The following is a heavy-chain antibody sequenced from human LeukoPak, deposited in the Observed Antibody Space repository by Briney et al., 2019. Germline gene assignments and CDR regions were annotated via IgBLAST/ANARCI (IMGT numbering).Heavy chain of an antibody. V-gene: IGHV3-53*01. J-gene: IGHJ4*02. D-gene: IGHD5-18*01. CDR3: ARDRGYSYGYYFDY. CDR2: IYSGGST. Sequence: PGGSLKLSCAASGFTVSSNYMSWVRQAPGKGLKWVSVIYSGGSTYYADSVKGRFTISRDNSKNTLYLQMNSLRAEDTAVYYCARDRGYSYGYYFDYWGQGTLVTVSS. CDR1: GFTVSSNY.